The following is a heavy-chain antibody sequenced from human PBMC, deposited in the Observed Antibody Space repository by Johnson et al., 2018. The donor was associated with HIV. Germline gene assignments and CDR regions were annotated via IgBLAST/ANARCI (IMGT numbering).Heavy chain of an antibody. V-gene: IGHV3-23*04. J-gene: IGHJ3*02. D-gene: IGHD1-26*01. CDR2: ISGSGANT. CDR1: GFTFSNYA. CDR3: ARVGATAAFDI. Sequence: VQLVESGGGVVRPGGSLRLSCAASGFTFSNYAMSWVRQAPGKGLEWVSAISGSGANTYYADSVKGRFTISRDNSKNTLYLQMNSLRAEDTAVYYCARVGATAAFDIWGQGTMVTVSS.